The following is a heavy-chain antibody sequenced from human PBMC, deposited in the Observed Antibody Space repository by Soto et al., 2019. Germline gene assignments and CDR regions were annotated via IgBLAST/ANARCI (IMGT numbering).Heavy chain of an antibody. CDR2: ISGSGDES. Sequence: PGGSLRLSCAASGFSFRNYEMNWVRQGPGKRLEWVSGISGSGDESHYADSVKGRFTISRDNSKNRLYLQMDSLRIEDTAVYYCTKAEATMITGWPYYGVDVWGPGTTVTVSS. D-gene: IGHD5-12*01. CDR1: GFSFRNYE. V-gene: IGHV3-23*01. J-gene: IGHJ6*02. CDR3: TKAEATMITGWPYYGVDV.